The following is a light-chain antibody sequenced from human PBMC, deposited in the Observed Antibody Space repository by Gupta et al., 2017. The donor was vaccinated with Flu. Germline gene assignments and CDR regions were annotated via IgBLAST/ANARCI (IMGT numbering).Light chain of an antibody. CDR2: AAS. V-gene: IGKV1-12*01. J-gene: IGKJ1*01. Sequence: GDTVTITCRARQGISAWLAWYQQKPGKAPKLLMSAASSLESGVPTRFSGSGSGTDFTLTISRLQPEDFATYYCQRTDNFPWTFGQGTKVEI. CDR1: QGISAW. CDR3: QRTDNFPWT.